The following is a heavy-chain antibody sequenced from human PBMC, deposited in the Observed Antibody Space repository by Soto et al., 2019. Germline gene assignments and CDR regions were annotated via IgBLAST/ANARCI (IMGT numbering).Heavy chain of an antibody. Sequence: QVQLQESGPGLVKPSQTLSLTCTVSGGSISSGDYYWSWIRQPPGKGLEWIGYIYYSGSTYYNPSLKSRVTISGATSKNQFSLKLSSVTAADTAVYYCARDWGYSSSFGFGNWFDPWGQGTLVTVSS. D-gene: IGHD6-6*01. J-gene: IGHJ5*02. CDR3: ARDWGYSSSFGFGNWFDP. CDR2: IYYSGST. CDR1: GGSISSGDYY. V-gene: IGHV4-30-4*01.